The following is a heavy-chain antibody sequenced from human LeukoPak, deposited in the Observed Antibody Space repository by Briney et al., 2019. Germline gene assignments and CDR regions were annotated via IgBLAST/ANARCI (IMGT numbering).Heavy chain of an antibody. CDR2: ISGSGGST. CDR1: GFTVSSTY. D-gene: IGHD3-10*01. Sequence: GGSLRLSCAASGFTVSSTYMSWVRQAPGKGLEWVSAISGSGGSTYYADSVKGRFTTSRDNSKNTLYLQMNSLRAEDTAVYYCAKEQASSRMVGKNFDYWGQGTLVTVSS. J-gene: IGHJ4*02. CDR3: AKEQASSRMVGKNFDY. V-gene: IGHV3-23*01.